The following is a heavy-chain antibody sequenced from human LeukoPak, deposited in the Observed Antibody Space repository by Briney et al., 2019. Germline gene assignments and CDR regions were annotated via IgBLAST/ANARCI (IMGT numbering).Heavy chain of an antibody. CDR1: GFSFDTYA. CDR2: IWHDGSHK. Sequence: GGSLRLSCAASGFSFDTYAMHWVRQAPGQGLEWVALIWHDGSHKFYSNSVRGQFTISRDNSKNTVYLQMNNLRPDDTAVYYCAREISGSGSYPDFWGQGTLVTVSS. D-gene: IGHD3-10*01. J-gene: IGHJ4*02. V-gene: IGHV3-33*01. CDR3: AREISGSGSYPDF.